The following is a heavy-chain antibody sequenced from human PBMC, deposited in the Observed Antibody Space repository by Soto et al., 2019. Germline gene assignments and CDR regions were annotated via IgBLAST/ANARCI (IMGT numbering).Heavy chain of an antibody. CDR1: VESIRRGEQY. D-gene: IGHD3-9*01. CDR2: IYYSGST. Sequence: SLTLSVTCTVSVESIRRGEQYWVWIRHPPGKRLEWIGYIYYSGSTYYNPSLKSRVTLSVDTSKNQFSLELTSVTAADTALSFWARGDILTVYGCMDVWGQGTTVTVSS. V-gene: IGHV4-30-4*01. J-gene: IGHJ6*02. CDR3: ARGDILTVYGCMDV.